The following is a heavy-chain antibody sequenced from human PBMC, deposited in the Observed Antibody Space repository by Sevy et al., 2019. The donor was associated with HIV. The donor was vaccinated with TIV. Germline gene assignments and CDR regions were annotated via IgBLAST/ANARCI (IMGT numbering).Heavy chain of an antibody. CDR2: ISGYNGNT. J-gene: IGHJ4*01. CDR1: GYTFSNYG. CDR3: VRGEDFSLIVVGPDF. Sequence: ASVKVSCQASGYTFSNYGVTWVRQAPGQGLEWMGWISGYNGNTKYAQKFQDRVIMTTDKATSTGYMELMSLRSDDKAVYYWVRGEDFSLIVVGPDFWGQGTLVTVSS. V-gene: IGHV1-18*01. D-gene: IGHD3-22*01.